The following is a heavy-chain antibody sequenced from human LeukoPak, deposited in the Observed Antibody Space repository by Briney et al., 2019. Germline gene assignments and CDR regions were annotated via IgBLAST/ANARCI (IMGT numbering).Heavy chain of an antibody. V-gene: IGHV4-59*01. CDR1: GGSISSYY. Sequence: SETLSLTCTLSGGSISSYYWSWIRQPPGKGLEWIGYIYYSGSTNYNPCLKSRVTISVDTSKNQFSLKLSAVTAADTAVYYCARDLSGYLDYWRQGTLVTVSS. CDR2: IYYSGST. D-gene: IGHD3-9*01. J-gene: IGHJ4*02. CDR3: ARDLSGYLDY.